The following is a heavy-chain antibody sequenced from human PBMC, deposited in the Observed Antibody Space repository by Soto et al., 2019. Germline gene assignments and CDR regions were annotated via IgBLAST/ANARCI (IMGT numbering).Heavy chain of an antibody. CDR2: VSTSGRST. CDR3: VKQAHGLDGVAFDY. D-gene: IGHD2-15*01. CDR1: GFIFSEST. V-gene: IGHV3-64D*06. Sequence: PGGCLRLSCSACGFIFSESTIYWVRQVPGKGLEAISAVSTSGRSTYYADSVKDRFTISRDNSKNTLFLQMGSLRPEDTAIYYCVKQAHGLDGVAFDYWGQGTQVTVSS. J-gene: IGHJ4*02.